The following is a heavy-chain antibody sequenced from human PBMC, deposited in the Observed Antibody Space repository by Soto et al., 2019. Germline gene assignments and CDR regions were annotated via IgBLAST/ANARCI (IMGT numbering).Heavy chain of an antibody. CDR3: AASIFYYGMDV. J-gene: IGHJ6*02. CDR2: IYPGDSDT. CDR1: GYTFTNYW. Sequence: RGESLKISCKGSGYTFTNYWIGWVRQMPGKGLEWMGIIYPGDSDTKYNPSVQGEVTISADKAITTTSLLWSSLQASDTAIYYCAASIFYYGMDVWGQGTTVTVSS. V-gene: IGHV5-51*01.